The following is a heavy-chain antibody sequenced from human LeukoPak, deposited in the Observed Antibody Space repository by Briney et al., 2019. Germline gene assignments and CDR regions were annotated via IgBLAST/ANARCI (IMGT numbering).Heavy chain of an antibody. CDR3: AREGAPDLLWFGESRYYFDY. Sequence: PGGSLRLSCAASGFTFSSYWMSWVRQAPGKGLEWVANIKQDGSEKYYVDSVKGRFTISRENAKNSLYLQMNSLRAEDPTVYSCAREGAPDLLWFGESRYYFDYGGQGTLVTVSS. J-gene: IGHJ4*02. CDR2: IKQDGSEK. CDR1: GFTFSSYW. V-gene: IGHV3-7*01. D-gene: IGHD3-10*01.